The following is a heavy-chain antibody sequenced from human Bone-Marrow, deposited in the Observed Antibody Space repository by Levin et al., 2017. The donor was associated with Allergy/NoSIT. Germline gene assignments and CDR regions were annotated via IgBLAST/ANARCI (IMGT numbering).Heavy chain of an antibody. Sequence: SVKVSCRASGGTFSNHVISWLRLTPGQGLEWMGGTISIFGATNYAPKFQGRVTITADESTSTAYMELNSLRSEDTAVYYCAANRRTNCGRGGCYSFDYWGQGTLITVSS. D-gene: IGHD2-15*01. CDR2: TISIFGAT. CDR3: AANRRTNCGRGGCYSFDY. J-gene: IGHJ4*02. CDR1: GGTFSNHV. V-gene: IGHV1-69*13.